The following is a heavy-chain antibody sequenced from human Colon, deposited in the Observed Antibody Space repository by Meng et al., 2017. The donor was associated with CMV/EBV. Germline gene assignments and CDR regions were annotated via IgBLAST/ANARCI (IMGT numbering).Heavy chain of an antibody. CDR1: GESFSGYY. Sequence: VHVQQWGGVLLQPSETPPLTCAVYGESFSGYYWTWIRQPPGRGLEWIGESYYTGSTNYSPSLKSRVTISLDTSKNQFSLKLNSVTAADTAVYYCARATKSSCWEVLDYWGQGTLVTVSS. V-gene: IGHV4-34*01. D-gene: IGHD2-2*01. CDR3: ARATKSSCWEVLDY. CDR2: SYYTGST. J-gene: IGHJ4*02.